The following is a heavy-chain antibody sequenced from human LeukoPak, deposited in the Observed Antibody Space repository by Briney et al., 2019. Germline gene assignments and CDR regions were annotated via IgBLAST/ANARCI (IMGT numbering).Heavy chain of an antibody. J-gene: IGHJ4*02. CDR3: ARDGGSAWFLDY. D-gene: IGHD6-19*01. Sequence: GGTLRLSCAASGFTFSDNYMSWIRQAPGKGLEWVSYISSSGNTTKNADSVKGRFTITRDNAKNSLYLQMNSLRAEDTAVYYCARDGGSAWFLDYWGQGTLVTVSS. CDR2: ISSSGNTT. V-gene: IGHV3-11*04. CDR1: GFTFSDNY.